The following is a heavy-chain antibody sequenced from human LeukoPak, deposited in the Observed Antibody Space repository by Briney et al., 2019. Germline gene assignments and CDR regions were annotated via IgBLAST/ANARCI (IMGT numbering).Heavy chain of an antibody. CDR1: GYTFTSYG. D-gene: IGHD3-22*01. V-gene: IGHV1-18*01. J-gene: IGHJ4*02. CDR3: ARSDYYDSSGDY. Sequence: ASVKVSCKASGYTFTSYGISWVRQAPGQGLEWMGWISAYNGNTNYAQRLQGRVTMTTDTSTSTAYMELRSLRSDDTAVYYCARSDYYDSSGDYWGQGTLVTVSP. CDR2: ISAYNGNT.